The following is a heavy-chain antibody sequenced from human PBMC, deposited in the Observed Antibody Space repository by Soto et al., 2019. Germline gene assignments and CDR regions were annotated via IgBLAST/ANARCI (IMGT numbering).Heavy chain of an antibody. V-gene: IGHV3-23*01. Sequence: GGSLRLSCAASGFTFSSYAMSWVRQAPGKGLEWVSAISGSGGSTYYADSVKGRFTISIDNSKNTLYLQMNSLIAEDTAVYYCANTRNPGGYCSGGSCYGYYFDYWGQGTLVTVSS. J-gene: IGHJ4*02. D-gene: IGHD2-15*01. CDR1: GFTFSSYA. CDR3: ANTRNPGGYCSGGSCYGYYFDY. CDR2: ISGSGGST.